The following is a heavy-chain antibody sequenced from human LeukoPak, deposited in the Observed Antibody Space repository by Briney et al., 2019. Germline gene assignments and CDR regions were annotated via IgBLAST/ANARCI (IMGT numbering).Heavy chain of an antibody. J-gene: IGHJ6*03. CDR1: GYTFTSYD. CDR2: MNPNSDNT. Sequence: ASVKVSCKASGYTFTSYDINWVRQATGQGLEWMGWMNPNSDNTGYAQKFQGRVTMTRNTSISTAYMELSSLRSEDTAVYYCARGEGGYSSSWYSIRYYYYYMDVWGKGTTVTISS. V-gene: IGHV1-8*02. CDR3: ARGEGGYSSSWYSIRYYYYYMDV. D-gene: IGHD6-13*01.